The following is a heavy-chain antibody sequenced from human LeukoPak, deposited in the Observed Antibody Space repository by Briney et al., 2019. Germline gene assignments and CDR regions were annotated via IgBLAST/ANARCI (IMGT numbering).Heavy chain of an antibody. V-gene: IGHV1-46*01. CDR2: INPSGGNT. J-gene: IGHJ4*02. D-gene: IGHD3-22*01. Sequence: ASVKVSCKASGCTFTSYYMHWVRQAPGQGLEWMGIINPSGGNTNYAQKFQGRVTTTSDTSTTTVYMEVSSLRSEDTAVYYCARGKTISNYYDSSDYFYWGQGTLVTVSS. CDR1: GCTFTSYY. CDR3: ARGKTISNYYDSSDYFY.